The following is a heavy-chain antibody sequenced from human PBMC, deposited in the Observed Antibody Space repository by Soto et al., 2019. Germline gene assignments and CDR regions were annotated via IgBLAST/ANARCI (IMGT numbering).Heavy chain of an antibody. J-gene: IGHJ4*02. Sequence: QVQLVQSGAEVKKPGASVKVSCKASGYTFTSYAMHWVRQAPGQRLEWMGWINAGNGNTRYSQKLQGRVTITRETSARTADMEVSCLRSEDTAVYYCARGEFLSYDDYWGQGTLVTVSS. CDR2: INAGNGNT. CDR3: ARGEFLSYDDY. D-gene: IGHD3-16*01. V-gene: IGHV1-3*01. CDR1: GYTFTSYA.